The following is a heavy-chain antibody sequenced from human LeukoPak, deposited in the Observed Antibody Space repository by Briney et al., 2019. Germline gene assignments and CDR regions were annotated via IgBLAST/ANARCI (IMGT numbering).Heavy chain of an antibody. CDR1: GYSFTSYW. CDR2: IDPSDSYT. V-gene: IGHV5-10-1*01. J-gene: IGHJ4*02. CDR3: ARRSMYSSGWYDFDY. Sequence: GESLKISCKGSGYSFTSYWISWVRQMPGKGLEWMGRIDPSDSYTNYSPSFQGHVTISADKSISTAYLQWSSLKASDIAMYYCARRSMYSSGWYDFDYWGQGTLVTVSS. D-gene: IGHD6-19*01.